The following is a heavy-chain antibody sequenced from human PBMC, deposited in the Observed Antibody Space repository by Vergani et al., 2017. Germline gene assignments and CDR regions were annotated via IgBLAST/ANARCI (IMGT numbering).Heavy chain of an antibody. V-gene: IGHV4-34*01. D-gene: IGHD2-2*01. CDR1: GGSFSGYY. Sequence: QVQLQQWGAGLLKPSETLSLTCAVYGGSFSGYYWSWIRQPPGKGLEWIGEINHSGSTNYNPSLKSRVTISVDTSKNQFSLKLSSVTAADTAVYYCARAGGDIVVVPAARTGINYYYYYYVEVWGKGTTVSVSS. CDR2: INHSGST. CDR3: ARAGGDIVVVPAARTGINYYYYYYVEV. J-gene: IGHJ6*03.